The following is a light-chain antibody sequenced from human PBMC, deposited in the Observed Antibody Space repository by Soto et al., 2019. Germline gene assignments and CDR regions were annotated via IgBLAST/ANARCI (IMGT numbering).Light chain of an antibody. V-gene: IGLV1-44*01. J-gene: IGLJ1*01. CDR2: SNN. CDR1: NSNIGSNT. Sequence: LTQPPSASGTPGQRVTVSCSGSNSNIGSNTVNWYQQLPGTAPKLLIYSNNQRPSGVPDRFSGSKSGTSASLAISGLQSEDEADYYCAAWDDSLNGYVFVTGTKVTVL. CDR3: AAWDDSLNGYV.